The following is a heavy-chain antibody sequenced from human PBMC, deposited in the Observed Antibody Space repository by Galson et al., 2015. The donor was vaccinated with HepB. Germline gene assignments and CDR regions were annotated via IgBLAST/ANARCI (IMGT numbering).Heavy chain of an antibody. V-gene: IGHV3-23*01. D-gene: IGHD6-19*01. CDR2: ISGSGVST. Sequence: SLRLSCAASGFTFSSYAMSWVRRAPGKGLEWVSGISGSGVSTYYADSVKGRFTISRDSSKNMLYLQMNSLRAEDTAVYYCAKDQYSSGFYFDYWGQGTPVTVSS. CDR1: GFTFSSYA. J-gene: IGHJ4*02. CDR3: AKDQYSSGFYFDY.